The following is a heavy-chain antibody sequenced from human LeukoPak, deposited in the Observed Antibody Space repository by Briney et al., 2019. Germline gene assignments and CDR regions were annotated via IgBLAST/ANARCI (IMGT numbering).Heavy chain of an antibody. CDR1: GGTFSSYA. Sequence: SVKVSCKASGGTFSSYAISWVRQAPGQGLEWMGGIIPIFGTANYAQKFQGRVTITADESTSTAYMELSSLRSEDTAVYYCARTLRFLEWSRELHYMDVWGKGTTVTVSS. V-gene: IGHV1-69*13. J-gene: IGHJ6*03. D-gene: IGHD3-3*01. CDR2: IIPIFGTA. CDR3: ARTLRFLEWSRELHYMDV.